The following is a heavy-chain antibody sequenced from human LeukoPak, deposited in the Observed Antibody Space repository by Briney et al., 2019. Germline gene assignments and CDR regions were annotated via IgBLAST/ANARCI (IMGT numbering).Heavy chain of an antibody. V-gene: IGHV4-59*01. Sequence: SETLSLTCTVSGGSISSYYWSWIRQPPGKGQEWIGYIYYSGNTNYNPSLKSRVTISVDTSKNQFSQKLSSVTAADTAIYYCARGYSYGSYYFDNWGQGTLVTVSS. CDR2: IYYSGNT. J-gene: IGHJ4*02. CDR3: ARGYSYGSYYFDN. D-gene: IGHD5-18*01. CDR1: GGSISSYY.